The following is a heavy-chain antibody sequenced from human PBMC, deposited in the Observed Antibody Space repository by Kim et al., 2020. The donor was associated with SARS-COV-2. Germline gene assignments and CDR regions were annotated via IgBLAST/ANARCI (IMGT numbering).Heavy chain of an antibody. V-gene: IGHV3-23*01. Sequence: GGSLRLSCAASGFTFSSYAMSWVRQAPGKGLEWVSAISGSGGSTYYADSVKGRFTISRDNSKNTLYLQMNSLRAEDTAVYYCAKEGGLGVGGLVINNWFDPWGQGTLVTVSS. CDR2: ISGSGGST. J-gene: IGHJ5*02. CDR3: AKEGGLGVGGLVINNWFDP. CDR1: GFTFSSYA. D-gene: IGHD3-9*01.